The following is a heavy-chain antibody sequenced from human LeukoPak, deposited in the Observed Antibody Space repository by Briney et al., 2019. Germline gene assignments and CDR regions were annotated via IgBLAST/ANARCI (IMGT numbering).Heavy chain of an antibody. D-gene: IGHD4-17*01. V-gene: IGHV4-61*02. CDR1: GGSISSGTYY. CDR3: AGKTTVTSVAFDI. J-gene: IGHJ3*02. CDR2: IYTSGST. Sequence: PSETLSLTCTVSGGSISSGTYYWSWIRQPAGKGLEWIGRIYTSGSTNYNPSLKSRVTISVDTSKNQFSLKLSSVTAADTAVYYCAGKTTVTSVAFDIWGQGTMVTVSS.